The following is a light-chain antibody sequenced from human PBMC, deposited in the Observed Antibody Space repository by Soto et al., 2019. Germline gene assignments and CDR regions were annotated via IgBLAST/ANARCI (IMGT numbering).Light chain of an antibody. V-gene: IGLV2-11*01. CDR1: SSDLGAFKS. Sequence: QSVLTQPRSVSESPGQSVIISCIGTSSDLGAFKSVSWYQQHPAKAPTLLIYDVTLRPSGVPDRFSGSKSGNAASLTISGLQTEDEADYYCCSYAGSYVVFGGGTKLTVL. CDR3: CSYAGSYVV. J-gene: IGLJ2*01. CDR2: DVT.